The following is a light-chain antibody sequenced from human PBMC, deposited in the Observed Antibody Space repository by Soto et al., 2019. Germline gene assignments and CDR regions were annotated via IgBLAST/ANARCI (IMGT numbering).Light chain of an antibody. CDR2: GAS. J-gene: IGKJ4*01. V-gene: IGKV3-20*01. Sequence: GTLSLFKREGAILSGRASRSVTNNYLAWHQQKPGQTPRLLIYGASSRATGIPDRFSGSGSGTDFTLTISRLEFEDSAVYYCQQYGISLFTFGGRSIV. CDR3: QQYGISLFT. CDR1: RSVTNNY.